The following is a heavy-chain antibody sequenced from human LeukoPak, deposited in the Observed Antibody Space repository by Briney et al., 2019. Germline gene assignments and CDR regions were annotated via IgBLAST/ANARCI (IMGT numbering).Heavy chain of an antibody. Sequence: PGGSLRLSCAASGFTFDDYAMHWVRQAPGKGLEWVSGINWNSNNIDYGDSVKGRFTISRDNAKNSLYLQMNSLRPEDTALYYCAKSSGDSYFDYWGQGTLVTVSS. CDR3: AKSSGDSYFDY. CDR1: GFTFDDYA. CDR2: INWNSNNI. D-gene: IGHD3-10*01. J-gene: IGHJ4*02. V-gene: IGHV3-9*01.